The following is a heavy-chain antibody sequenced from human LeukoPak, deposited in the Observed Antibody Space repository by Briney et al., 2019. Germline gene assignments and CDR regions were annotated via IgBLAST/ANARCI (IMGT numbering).Heavy chain of an antibody. Sequence: SETLSLTCTVSGGSISSYYWSWIRQPAGKGLEWLGRIYTSGSTNYNPSLKSRVTMSVDTSKNQFSLKLSSVTAADTAVYYCARGNSGYDYPPPGGFDPWGQGTLVTVSS. CDR1: GGSISSYY. V-gene: IGHV4-4*07. CDR3: ARGNSGYDYPPPGGFDP. J-gene: IGHJ5*02. CDR2: IYTSGST. D-gene: IGHD5-12*01.